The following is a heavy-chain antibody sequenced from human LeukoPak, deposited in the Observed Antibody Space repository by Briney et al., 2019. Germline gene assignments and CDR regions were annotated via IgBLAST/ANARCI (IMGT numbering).Heavy chain of an antibody. D-gene: IGHD3-10*01. Sequence: PSETLSLTCTVSGGSISSNSYYWGWIRQSPGKGLEWIANIYYSGSTYYNPSLKSRVTISVDTSKSQFSLEMSSVTDADTAIYCCARVSDSRAVGPFVCWRQGTLVTVPS. CDR2: IYYSGST. CDR3: ARVSDSRAVGPFVC. CDR1: GGSISSNSYY. J-gene: IGHJ4*02. V-gene: IGHV4-39*07.